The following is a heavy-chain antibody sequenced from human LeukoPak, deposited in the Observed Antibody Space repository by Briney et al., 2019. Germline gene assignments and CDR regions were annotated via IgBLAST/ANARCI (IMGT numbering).Heavy chain of an antibody. D-gene: IGHD3-22*01. Sequence: PSETLSLTCTVSNGSISNYFGSWIRQPPGEGLEWIGYFHHSRNANYHPSLMSRVNISIDTSEHRLSLKLSSVTAADTALYYCASLGGYYESSSYSQLDAFDIWGQGTMVTVSS. V-gene: IGHV4-59*01. CDR1: NGSISNYF. CDR3: ASLGGYYESSSYSQLDAFDI. CDR2: FHHSRNA. J-gene: IGHJ3*02.